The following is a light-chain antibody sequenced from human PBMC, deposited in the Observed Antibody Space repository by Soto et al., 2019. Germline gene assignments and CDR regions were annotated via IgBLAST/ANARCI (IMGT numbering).Light chain of an antibody. CDR2: DAS. CDR3: KQYSSVSPYT. J-gene: IGKJ2*01. V-gene: IGKV1-5*01. Sequence: DIQMTQSPSTLSASVGDRVTITCRASQSISDWLAWYRQKPGKAPNLLIYDASRLENGVPSRFSGSGSGTEFTLTISSLQPDDFAPYYCKQYSSVSPYTFGQGTKLEIK. CDR1: QSISDW.